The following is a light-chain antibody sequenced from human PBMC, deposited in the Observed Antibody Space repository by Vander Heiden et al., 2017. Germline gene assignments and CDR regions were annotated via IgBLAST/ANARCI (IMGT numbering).Light chain of an antibody. Sequence: QSVLTPPPSVSGAPGPRVTISCAGCSANIGAAYDVHWYQHLPGTAPKLLIYDNTNRPSGVPDRFSGSKSGTSASLAITGLQAEDEADYYCQSYDTSLSGWVFGGGTKLTVL. CDR1: SANIGAAYD. J-gene: IGLJ3*02. CDR2: DNT. V-gene: IGLV1-40*01. CDR3: QSYDTSLSGWV.